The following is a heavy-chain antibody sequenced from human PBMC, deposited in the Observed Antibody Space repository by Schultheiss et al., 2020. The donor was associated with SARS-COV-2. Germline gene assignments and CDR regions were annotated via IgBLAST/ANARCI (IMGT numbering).Heavy chain of an antibody. J-gene: IGHJ6*03. CDR2: SRIKAKSYST. CDR3: TTDFVTGTTLYYYMDV. V-gene: IGHV3-72*01. Sequence: GGSLRLSCAASGFSFSDYSMNWVRQAPGKGLEWVGRSRIKAKSYSTEYTASVKGRFTISRDDSKNTLYLQMNSLKTEDTAVYYCTTDFVTGTTLYYYMDVWGKGTTVTVSS. CDR1: GFSFSDYS. D-gene: IGHD1-7*01.